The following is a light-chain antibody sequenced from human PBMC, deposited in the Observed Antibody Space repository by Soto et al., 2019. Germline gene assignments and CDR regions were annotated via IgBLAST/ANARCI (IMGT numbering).Light chain of an antibody. V-gene: IGLV1-36*01. CDR3: AAWDDSLDGEV. Sequence: QSVLTQPPSVSEAPGQRVTISCSGSSSNIGNNAVNWYQQLPRKAPKLLIYYDDLLPSGVSDRFSGSKSATSASLAISGLQAEDEADYYCAAWDDSLDGEVFGGGTKLTVL. CDR2: YDD. J-gene: IGLJ2*01. CDR1: SSNIGNNA.